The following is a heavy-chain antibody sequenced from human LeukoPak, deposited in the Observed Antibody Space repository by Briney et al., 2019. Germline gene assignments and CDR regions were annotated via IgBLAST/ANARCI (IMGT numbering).Heavy chain of an antibody. Sequence: SETLSLTCTVSGGSISSGSYYWSWIRQPAGKGLEWIGYIYYSGSTNYNPSLKSRVTISVDTSKNQFSLKLSSVTAADTAVYYCARLRKSTIFGVVMTKHYYYYYMDVWGKGTTVTVSS. CDR1: GGSISSGSYY. CDR2: IYYSGST. D-gene: IGHD3-3*01. J-gene: IGHJ6*03. V-gene: IGHV4-61*10. CDR3: ARLRKSTIFGVVMTKHYYYYYMDV.